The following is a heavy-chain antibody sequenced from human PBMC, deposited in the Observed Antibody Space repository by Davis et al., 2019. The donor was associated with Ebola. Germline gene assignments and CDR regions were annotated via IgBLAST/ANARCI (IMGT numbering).Heavy chain of an antibody. J-gene: IGHJ4*02. D-gene: IGHD3-3*01. V-gene: IGHV1-18*04. CDR3: ARERFLEWTPESRGAFDY. CDR1: GYTFTSYG. Sequence: ASVKVSCKASGYTFTSYGISWVRQAPGQGLEWMGWISAYNGNTNYAQKLQGRVTMTTDTSTSTAYMELSSLRSEDTAVYYCARERFLEWTPESRGAFDYWGQGTLVTVSS. CDR2: ISAYNGNT.